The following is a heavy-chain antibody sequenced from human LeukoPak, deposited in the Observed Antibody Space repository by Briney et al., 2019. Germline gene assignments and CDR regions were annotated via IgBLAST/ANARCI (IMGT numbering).Heavy chain of an antibody. J-gene: IGHJ4*02. CDR1: GLIFSSNA. CDR3: ARDRRSWPFEY. CDR2: ISYDGSKR. Sequence: GRSLRLSCEVSGLIFSSNAMHWVRQAPGKGLEWVAGISYDGSKRFYADSVRGRFTISRDNSKNTLYVQMNSLRPEDTAVYYCARDRRSWPFEYWGQGTLVTV. D-gene: IGHD6-13*01. V-gene: IGHV3-30*04.